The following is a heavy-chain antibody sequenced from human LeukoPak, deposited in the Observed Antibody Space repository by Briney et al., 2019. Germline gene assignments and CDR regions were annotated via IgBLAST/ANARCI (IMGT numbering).Heavy chain of an antibody. Sequence: KPSETLSLTCTVSGGSISSYYWSWIRQPPGKGLEWIGYIYYSGSTNYNPSLKSRVTISVDTSKNQFSLKLSSVTAADTAVYYCARHIQLWLFDYWGQGTLVTVSS. CDR3: ARHIQLWLFDY. D-gene: IGHD5-18*01. CDR1: GGSISSYY. V-gene: IGHV4-59*08. CDR2: IYYSGST. J-gene: IGHJ4*02.